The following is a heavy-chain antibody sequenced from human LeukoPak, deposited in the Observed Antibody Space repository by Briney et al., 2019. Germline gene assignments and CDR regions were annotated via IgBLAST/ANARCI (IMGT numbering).Heavy chain of an antibody. Sequence: GESLKISCKGSGDSFTNHWIGWVRQMPGKGLEWMGIIYHGDSDTRYSPSFQGQVTISTDKSINTAYLQWSSLKASDTAMYYCARAVGLSGYVDYWGQGTLVTVS. V-gene: IGHV5-51*01. CDR2: IYHGDSDT. CDR1: GDSFTNHW. CDR3: ARAVGLSGYVDY. J-gene: IGHJ4*02. D-gene: IGHD3-3*01.